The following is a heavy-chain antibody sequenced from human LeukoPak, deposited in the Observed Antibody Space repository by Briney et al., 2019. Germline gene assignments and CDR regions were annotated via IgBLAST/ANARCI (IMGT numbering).Heavy chain of an antibody. Sequence: GSLRLSCAASGFAFSSYDMHWVRQATGKGLEWVSAIGTAGDTYYPDSVKGRFTISGDNSKNTLYLQMNSLRAEDTGIYYCTRVPYGDYWSSDYWGQGTLVTVSS. CDR3: TRVPYGDYWSSDY. D-gene: IGHD4-17*01. CDR2: IGTAGDT. J-gene: IGHJ4*02. CDR1: GFAFSSYD. V-gene: IGHV3-13*01.